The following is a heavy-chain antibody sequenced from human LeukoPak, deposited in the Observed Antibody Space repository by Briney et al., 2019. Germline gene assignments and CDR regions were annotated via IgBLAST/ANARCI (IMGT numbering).Heavy chain of an antibody. J-gene: IGHJ3*02. Sequence: ESGPTLVNPTQTLTLACTFSGFSLSTSGVGVGWIRQPPGKALEWLALIYWNDDKRYSPSLKSRLTITKDTSKNQVVLTMTNMDPVDTATYYCAHRPYYYDSSGYYGGGYAFDIWGQGTMVTVSS. CDR1: GFSLSTSGVG. V-gene: IGHV2-5*01. CDR2: IYWNDDK. CDR3: AHRPYYYDSSGYYGGGYAFDI. D-gene: IGHD3-22*01.